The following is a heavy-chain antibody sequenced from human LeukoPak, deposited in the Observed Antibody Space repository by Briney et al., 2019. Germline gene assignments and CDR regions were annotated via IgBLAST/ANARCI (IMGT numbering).Heavy chain of an antibody. V-gene: IGHV4-39*01. D-gene: IGHD2-2*01. J-gene: IGHJ4*02. CDR1: GGSISSSRYY. CDR3: ARLRTYCSSSSCFLYAFDY. Sequence: TSETLSLTCTVSGGSISSSRYYWGWIRQPPGQGLEWIGSIYYSGSAYYNPSLKSRVTISVDTSKNQFSLKLSSVTAADTAVYYCARLRTYCSSSSCFLYAFDYWGQGTLVTVSS. CDR2: IYYSGSA.